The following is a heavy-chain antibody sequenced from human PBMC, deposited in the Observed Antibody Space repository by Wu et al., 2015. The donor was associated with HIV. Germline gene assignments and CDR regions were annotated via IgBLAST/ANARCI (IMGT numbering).Heavy chain of an antibody. CDR2: IIPNHGGA. CDR3: AREGEEKNSDRIGYYAYLQI. Sequence: QVQLVQSGAEVKKPGSSVKVSCKASGDSFSRSGISWMRQAPGKGFEWMGRIIPNHGGANYAEKFEGRVTITADEATNTAYMDLSRLRSEDTAVYYCAREGEEKNSDRIGYYAYLQIWGQGSQITVSS. V-gene: IGHV1-69*11. D-gene: IGHD3-22*01. J-gene: IGHJ1*01. CDR1: GDSFSRSG.